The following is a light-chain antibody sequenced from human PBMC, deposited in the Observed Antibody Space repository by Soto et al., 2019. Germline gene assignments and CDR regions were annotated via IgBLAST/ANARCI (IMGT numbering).Light chain of an antibody. CDR1: QSVGGD. CDR2: GAS. Sequence: EIVFTPAPATLSVSPGERGTLSCRASQSVGGDLAWYQQKPGQAPRLXXYGASSRAPGIPDRFSGSGSGTEFTLPISSLQSEDSAAYYGQQYENWPQLTFGGGTKVDIK. V-gene: IGKV3-15*01. CDR3: QQYENWPQLT. J-gene: IGKJ4*01.